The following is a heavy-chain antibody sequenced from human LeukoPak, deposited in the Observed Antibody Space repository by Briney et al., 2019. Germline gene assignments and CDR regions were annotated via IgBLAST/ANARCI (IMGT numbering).Heavy chain of an antibody. CDR3: ARDNGRLGAGFWSGYGVTWGDQTRIDY. CDR2: ISSSSSTI. Sequence: PGGSLRLSCAASGFTFSSYSMNWVRQAPWKGLEWVSYISSSSSTIYYADSVKGRFTISRDNAKNSLYLQMNSLRAEDTAVYYCARDNGRLGAGFWSGYGVTWGDQTRIDYWGQGTLVTVSS. D-gene: IGHD3-3*01. J-gene: IGHJ4*02. CDR1: GFTFSSYS. V-gene: IGHV3-48*04.